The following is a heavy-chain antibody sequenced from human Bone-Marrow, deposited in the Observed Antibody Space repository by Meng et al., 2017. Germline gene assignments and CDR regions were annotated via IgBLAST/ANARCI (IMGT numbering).Heavy chain of an antibody. CDR3: VRDGPDTAMAYFDY. CDR1: GFTFSSYG. Sequence: QVQLVESGGGVVQPGRSLRLSGAASGFTFSSYGMHWVRQAPGKGLEWVAVIWYDGSNKYYADSVKGRFTISRDNSKNTLYLQMNSLRAEDTAVYYCVRDGPDTAMAYFDYWGQGTLVTVSS. V-gene: IGHV3-33*01. D-gene: IGHD5-18*01. J-gene: IGHJ4*02. CDR2: IWYDGSNK.